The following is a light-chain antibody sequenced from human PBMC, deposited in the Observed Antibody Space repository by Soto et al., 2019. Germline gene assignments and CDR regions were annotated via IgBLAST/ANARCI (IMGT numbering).Light chain of an antibody. J-gene: IGKJ3*01. CDR2: GAS. V-gene: IGKV3-20*01. Sequence: EIVLTQSPGTLSLSPGERATLSCRASQNINSRYLAWYQQKPGQAPRLLIYGASSRATGIPDRFSGSGSGRDFALTISRLEPEDFAVYYYQQFGSSPGFTFGPGTKVDIK. CDR3: QQFGSSPGFT. CDR1: QNINSRY.